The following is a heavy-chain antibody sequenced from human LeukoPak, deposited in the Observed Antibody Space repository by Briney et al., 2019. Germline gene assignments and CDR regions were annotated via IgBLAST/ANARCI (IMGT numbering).Heavy chain of an antibody. CDR2: IGSSSNYL. V-gene: IGHV3-21*01. D-gene: IGHD3-16*01. Sequence: PGGSLTLSCAASGFTSSKFTMSWVRQTQEKGLEWVSSIGSSSNYLEYSESVKGRFTISTDNAKNSVYLQMNSLRVDDTAVYYCAREGYDVNYYMDFWGQGTTVTVSS. CDR3: AREGYDVNYYMDF. J-gene: IGHJ6*02. CDR1: GFTSSKFT.